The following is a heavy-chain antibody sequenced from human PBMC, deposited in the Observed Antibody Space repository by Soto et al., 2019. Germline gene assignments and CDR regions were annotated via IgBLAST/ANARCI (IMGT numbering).Heavy chain of an antibody. Sequence: QVQLVESGGGLVKPGGSLRLSCAASGFTFSDYYMSWIRQAPGKGLEWVSYISSSSSYTNYADAVKGRFTISRDNAQTSLYLQMNSLRAEDTAVYYCARGTRPKYYYYYGMDVWGQGTTVTVSS. CDR1: GFTFSDYY. V-gene: IGHV3-11*06. CDR2: ISSSSSYT. D-gene: IGHD1-1*01. J-gene: IGHJ6*02. CDR3: ARGTRPKYYYYYGMDV.